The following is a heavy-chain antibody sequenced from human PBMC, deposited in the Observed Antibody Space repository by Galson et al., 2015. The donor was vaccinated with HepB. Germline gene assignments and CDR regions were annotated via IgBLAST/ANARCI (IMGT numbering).Heavy chain of an antibody. J-gene: IGHJ5*02. Sequence: SVKVSCKASGYTFSTYSITWVRQAPGQGLEWMRWISAYNRDTNFARKFPGRVTMTTETFTSTAYMELRSLISDDTAVYYCARGALVGVGGGSQNNWFDPWGQGTLVTVSS. CDR2: ISAYNRDT. CDR3: ARGALVGVGGGSQNNWFDP. D-gene: IGHD2-15*01. CDR1: GYTFSTYS. V-gene: IGHV1-18*01.